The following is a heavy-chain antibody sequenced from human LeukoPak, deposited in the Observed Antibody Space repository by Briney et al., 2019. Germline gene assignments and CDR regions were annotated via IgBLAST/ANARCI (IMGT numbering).Heavy chain of an antibody. CDR3: ARPRTHGYNKGGSLTYIDY. J-gene: IGHJ4*02. V-gene: IGHV5-51*01. CDR1: GYNFAVYW. CDR2: IYPGDSDT. D-gene: IGHD5-24*01. Sequence: GESLKISCKASGYNFAVYWIGWVRQMPGKGLEWMGVIYPGDSDTRYSPSFQGQVTISADKSISTAYLQWSSLQASDTALYYCARPRTHGYNKGGSLTYIDYWGQGTLVTVSS.